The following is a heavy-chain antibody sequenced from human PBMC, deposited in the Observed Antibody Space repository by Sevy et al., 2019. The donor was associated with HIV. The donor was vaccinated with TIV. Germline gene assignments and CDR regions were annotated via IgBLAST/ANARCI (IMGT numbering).Heavy chain of an antibody. J-gene: IGHJ6*02. CDR3: ARASYYYDSSGYYYYYYGMDV. V-gene: IGHV4-34*01. CDR1: GGSFSGYY. Sequence: SETLSLTCAVYGGSFSGYYWSWIRQPPGKGLEWIGEINHSGSTNYNPSLKSRVTIPVDTSKNQFSLKLSSVTAADTAVYYCARASYYYDSSGYYYYYYGMDVWGQGTTVTVS. D-gene: IGHD3-22*01. CDR2: INHSGST.